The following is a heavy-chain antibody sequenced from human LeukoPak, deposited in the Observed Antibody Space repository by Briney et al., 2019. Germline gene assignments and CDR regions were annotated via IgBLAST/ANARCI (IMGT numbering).Heavy chain of an antibody. CDR3: AKGPYSSSPGGGAFHI. CDR1: RFTFSNYG. Sequence: GGSLRLSCVASRFTFSNYGMHWVRQAPGKGREWVAFIRYDGSNKYYADSLKGRFTISRDNSKNTLYLQMSSLRAEDTAVYYCAKGPYSSSPGGGAFHIWRQGTMVTVSS. D-gene: IGHD6-6*01. CDR2: IRYDGSNK. J-gene: IGHJ3*02. V-gene: IGHV3-30*02.